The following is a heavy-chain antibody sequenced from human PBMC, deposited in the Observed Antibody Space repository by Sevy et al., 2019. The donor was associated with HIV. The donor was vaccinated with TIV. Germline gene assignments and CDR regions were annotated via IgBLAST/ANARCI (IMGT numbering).Heavy chain of an antibody. J-gene: IGHJ3*02. Sequence: SETLSLTCAVYGGSFSGYYWSWIRQPPGKGLEWIGEINHSGGTNYNPSRKSRVTISVDTSKNQFSLKLSSVTAADTAVYYCARHCSGTSCSHAFDIWGQGTMVTVS. D-gene: IGHD2-2*01. CDR2: INHSGGT. CDR3: ARHCSGTSCSHAFDI. V-gene: IGHV4-34*01. CDR1: GGSFSGYY.